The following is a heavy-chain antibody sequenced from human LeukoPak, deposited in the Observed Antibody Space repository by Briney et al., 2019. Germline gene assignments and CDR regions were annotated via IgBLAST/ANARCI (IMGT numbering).Heavy chain of an antibody. J-gene: IGHJ4*02. CDR1: GFTFRNYE. CDR2: ISGSGITI. D-gene: IGHD3-22*01. V-gene: IGHV3-48*03. CDR3: ARVNYYDSSGYYYDDDY. Sequence: GGSLRLSCAASGFTFRNYEMNWVRQAPGKGLEWISCISGSGITIYYADAVKGRFTITRDNDKNSLYLQMNSLRAEETAVYYCARVNYYDSSGYYYDDDYWGQGTLVTVSS.